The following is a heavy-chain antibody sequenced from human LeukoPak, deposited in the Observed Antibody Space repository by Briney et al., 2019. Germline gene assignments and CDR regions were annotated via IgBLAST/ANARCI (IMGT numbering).Heavy chain of an antibody. D-gene: IGHD3-9*01. Sequence: SVKLSLNASGGTYSICAISWVRRAPGQALEWVVGLIPNFCNTNCAQKFQRRDTIHTDESTSTAYMELLSLRSEDKAVYYCARNSYDILTGYGYYFDNWGQGNLVTVSS. CDR1: GGTYSICA. J-gene: IGHJ4*02. CDR2: LIPNFCNT. V-gene: IGHV1-69*05. CDR3: ARNSYDILTGYGYYFDN.